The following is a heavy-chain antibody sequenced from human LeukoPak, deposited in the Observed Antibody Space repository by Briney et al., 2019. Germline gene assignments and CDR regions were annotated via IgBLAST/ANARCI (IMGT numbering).Heavy chain of an antibody. CDR2: FDPEDGET. D-gene: IGHD5-18*01. Sequence: ASVKVSCKVSGYTLTELSMHWVRQAPGKGLEWMGGFDPEDGETIYAQKFQGRVTMTEDTSTDTAYMELSSLRSEDTAVYYCAAHRAMVSPYYYYGMDVWGQGTTVTVSS. CDR3: AAHRAMVSPYYYYGMDV. V-gene: IGHV1-24*01. J-gene: IGHJ6*02. CDR1: GYTLTELS.